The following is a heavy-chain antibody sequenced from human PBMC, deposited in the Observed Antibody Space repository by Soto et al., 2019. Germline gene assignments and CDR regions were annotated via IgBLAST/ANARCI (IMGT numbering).Heavy chain of an antibody. Sequence: PSETLSLTCTVSGGSVSNSQYFWVWLRQPPGRGLEWIGYISHSGSTRYNPSLNSPVTISVDTSKNQFSLKLNSVTAADTAVYYCARDGAPNQSKYPILWGQGTLVTVSS. V-gene: IGHV4-61*01. CDR1: GGSVSNSQYF. D-gene: IGHD2-2*01. CDR3: ARDGAPNQSKYPIL. CDR2: ISHSGST. J-gene: IGHJ4*02.